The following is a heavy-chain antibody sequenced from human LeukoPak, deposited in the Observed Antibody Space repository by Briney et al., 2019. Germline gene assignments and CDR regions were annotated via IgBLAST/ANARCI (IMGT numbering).Heavy chain of an antibody. CDR3: VCYDNAAEYFHY. CDR2: MSSDGSNK. Sequence: GGSLRLSCAASGFTFSTYVMHWVRQAPGKGLEWVAVMSSDGSNKVYADSVKGRFTISRDNSKNTLYQQMNSLRAEDTALYYCVCYDNAAEYFHYWGQGTLVTVSS. CDR1: GFTFSTYV. D-gene: IGHD3-22*01. J-gene: IGHJ1*01. V-gene: IGHV3-30-3*01.